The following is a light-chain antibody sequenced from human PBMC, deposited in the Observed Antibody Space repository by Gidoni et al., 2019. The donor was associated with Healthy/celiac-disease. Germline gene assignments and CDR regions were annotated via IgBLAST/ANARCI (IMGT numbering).Light chain of an antibody. J-gene: IGLJ3*02. V-gene: IGLV2-23*01. CDR2: EGS. Sequence: QSALTQTSSVSGSPGQSITISCTGTSSDVGSYNLVSWYQQHPGKAPKLMIYEGSRRPSGVSNRFSGAKSGNTASLTIAWLQAEDEADYYCCSSAGSSLNWVFGGGTKLTVL. CDR3: CSSAGSSLNWV. CDR1: SSDVGSYNL.